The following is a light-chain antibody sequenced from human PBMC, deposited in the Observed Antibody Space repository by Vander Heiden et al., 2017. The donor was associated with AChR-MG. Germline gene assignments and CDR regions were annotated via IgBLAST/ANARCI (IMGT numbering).Light chain of an antibody. Sequence: THMTPSPSTLSPSLGARVTITCRASQNVIGYVAWYQQKPRKAPELLIYQASKLKSGVPSRFSGSGSETDFSLTINSLQPDDFATYYCQHYYGYSLWTFGQGTKVEIK. J-gene: IGKJ1*01. V-gene: IGKV1-5*03. CDR2: QAS. CDR1: QNVIGY. CDR3: QHYYGYSLWT.